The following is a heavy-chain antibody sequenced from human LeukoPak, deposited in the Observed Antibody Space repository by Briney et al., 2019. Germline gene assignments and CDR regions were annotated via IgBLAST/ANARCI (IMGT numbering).Heavy chain of an antibody. J-gene: IGHJ4*02. D-gene: IGHD3-22*01. CDR2: ISTSSSYI. Sequence: GGSLRLSCAASGFTFSTYGMNWVRLAPGRGLEWVSSISTSSSYIYYADSVKGRFTISRDNAKNSLYLQMNSLRAEDTAVYYCAGRNYDSSGYYLSYWGQGTLSPSPQ. V-gene: IGHV3-21*01. CDR3: AGRNYDSSGYYLSY. CDR1: GFTFSTYG.